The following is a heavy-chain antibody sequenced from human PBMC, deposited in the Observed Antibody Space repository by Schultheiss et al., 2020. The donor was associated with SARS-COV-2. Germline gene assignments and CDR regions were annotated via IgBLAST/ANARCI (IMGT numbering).Heavy chain of an antibody. CDR2: IYWNDDK. CDR1: GFSLSTSGVG. Sequence: SGPTLVKPTQTLTLTCTFSGFSLSTSGVGVGWIRQPPGKALEWLALIYWNDDKRYSPSLKSRLTITKDTSKSQVVLTMTNMDPVDTATYYGAHSPRGGDYLDYWGQGTLVTVSS. J-gene: IGHJ4*02. V-gene: IGHV2-5*01. D-gene: IGHD3-10*01. CDR3: AHSPRGGDYLDY.